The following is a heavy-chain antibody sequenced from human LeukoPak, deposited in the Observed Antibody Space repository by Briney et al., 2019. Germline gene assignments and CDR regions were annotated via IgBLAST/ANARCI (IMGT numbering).Heavy chain of an antibody. CDR2: ISGSGGST. CDR1: GFTFSNYA. V-gene: IGHV3-23*01. CDR3: AKAGSMATPTPYYFDY. D-gene: IGHD5-24*01. J-gene: IGHJ4*02. Sequence: GGSLRLSCAASGFTFSNYAMSWVRQAPGKGLEWVSTISGSGGSTYYADSVKGRFTISRDNSRNTLYLQMNSLRAEDTAVYYCAKAGSMATPTPYYFDYWGQGTLVTVSS.